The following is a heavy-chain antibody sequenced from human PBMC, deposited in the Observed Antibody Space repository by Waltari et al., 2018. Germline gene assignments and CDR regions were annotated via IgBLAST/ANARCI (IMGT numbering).Heavy chain of an antibody. J-gene: IGHJ4*02. CDR3: AREAGQLGIDY. V-gene: IGHV4-30-2*01. Sequence: QLQLQESGSGLVKPSQTLSLTCAVSGGSISGGYSWSWIRQPPGKGRGWIGYSYHSGGVSYNPSLKSRVTISVDKSNNQFSLKLNSVTAADTAVYYCAREAGQLGIDYWGQGILVTVSS. CDR2: SYHSGGV. CDR1: GGSISGGYS. D-gene: IGHD7-27*01.